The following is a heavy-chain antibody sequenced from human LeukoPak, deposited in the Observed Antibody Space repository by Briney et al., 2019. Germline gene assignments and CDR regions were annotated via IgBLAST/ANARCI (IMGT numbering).Heavy chain of an antibody. J-gene: IGHJ3*02. CDR1: GFTFSSYT. CDR3: ARDTYYYDPSGFYGADAFDI. D-gene: IGHD3-22*01. V-gene: IGHV3-21*01. Sequence: GGSLRLSCAASGFTFSSYTMNWVRQAPGKGLDWVSSISSSSNDIYYGDSVKGRFTISRDNANNLLYLQMNSLRAEDTAVYYCARDTYYYDPSGFYGADAFDIWGQGTMVTVSS. CDR2: ISSSSNDI.